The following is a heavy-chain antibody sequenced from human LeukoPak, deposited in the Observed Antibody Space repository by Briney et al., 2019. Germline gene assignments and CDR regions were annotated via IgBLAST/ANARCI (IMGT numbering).Heavy chain of an antibody. J-gene: IGHJ4*02. CDR3: ASGYYDSSGYLYYFDY. D-gene: IGHD3-22*01. CDR2: IIPILGIA. Sequence: ASVKVSCKASGGTFSSYAISWVRQAPGQGLEWMGRIIPILGIANYAQKFQGRVTITADKSTSTAYMELSSLRSEDTAVYYCASGYYDSSGYLYYFDYWGQGTLVTVSS. V-gene: IGHV1-69*04. CDR1: GGTFSSYA.